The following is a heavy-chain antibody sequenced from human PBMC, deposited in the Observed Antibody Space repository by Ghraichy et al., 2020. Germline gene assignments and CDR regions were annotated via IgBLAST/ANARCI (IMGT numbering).Heavy chain of an antibody. Sequence: ASVNVSCKASGYTFTGYYVHWVRQAPGQGLEWMGWNNPNSGGTNYAQKFQGRVTMTRDTSISTVYMELSRLRSDDTAVYYCARGRSGWGGPDYWGQGTLVTVSS. CDR3: ARGRSGWGGPDY. CDR1: GYTFTGYY. V-gene: IGHV1-2*02. J-gene: IGHJ4*02. D-gene: IGHD6-19*01. CDR2: NNPNSGGT.